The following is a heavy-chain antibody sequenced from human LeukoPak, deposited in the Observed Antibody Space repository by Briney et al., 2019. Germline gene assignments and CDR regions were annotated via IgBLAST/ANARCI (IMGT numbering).Heavy chain of an antibody. CDR3: AKSVSPGGYVGSLYFFDD. Sequence: GGSLRLSCAASGLTFSSYAMSWVRQAPGKGLEWVSTISGSGGTTYYADSVEGQFTISRDNSKNTVSLQMNSQRAEDTAIYYCAKSVSPGGYVGSLYFFDDWGQGTLVTVSS. D-gene: IGHD1-26*01. J-gene: IGHJ4*02. V-gene: IGHV3-23*01. CDR1: GLTFSSYA. CDR2: ISGSGGTT.